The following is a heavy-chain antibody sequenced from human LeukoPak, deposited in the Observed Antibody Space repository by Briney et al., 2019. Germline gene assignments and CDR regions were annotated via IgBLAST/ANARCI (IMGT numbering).Heavy chain of an antibody. CDR3: ARRAYYYYMDV. J-gene: IGHJ6*03. Sequence: SETLSLTCTVSGGSITSSNYYWGWIRQPPGKGLEWIGSIYYSGNTYYNPSLKSRVTISVDTSKNQFSLNLSSVTAADTAVYYCARRAYYYYMDVWGKGTTVTVSS. CDR2: IYYSGNT. CDR1: GGSITSSNYY. V-gene: IGHV4-39*07.